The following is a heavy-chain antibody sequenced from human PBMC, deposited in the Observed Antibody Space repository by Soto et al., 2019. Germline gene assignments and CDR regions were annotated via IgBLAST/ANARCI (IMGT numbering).Heavy chain of an antibody. V-gene: IGHV4-39*01. Sequence: SETLSLTCTDSGGSISSSSYYWGWIRQPPGKGLEWIGSIYYSGSTYYNRSLKSRVTISVDTSKNQFSLKLSSVTAADTAVYYCASLTSSGWLSASYFDYWGQGTLVTVSS. CDR1: GGSISSSSYY. J-gene: IGHJ4*02. D-gene: IGHD6-19*01. CDR2: IYYSGST. CDR3: ASLTSSGWLSASYFDY.